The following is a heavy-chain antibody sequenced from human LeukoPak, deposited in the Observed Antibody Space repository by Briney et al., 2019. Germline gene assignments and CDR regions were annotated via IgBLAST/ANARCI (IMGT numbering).Heavy chain of an antibody. V-gene: IGHV4-4*07. J-gene: IGHJ4*02. CDR2: IYSSGST. Sequence: PSETLSLTRTVSGGSISSYYWSWVRQPAGKGLEWIGRIYSSGSTNYNPSLKSRVTMSVDTSKNQLSLNLSSVTAADTALYYCARYGYSSSAFDYWGQGTLVTVSS. CDR1: GGSISSYY. D-gene: IGHD6-13*01. CDR3: ARYGYSSSAFDY.